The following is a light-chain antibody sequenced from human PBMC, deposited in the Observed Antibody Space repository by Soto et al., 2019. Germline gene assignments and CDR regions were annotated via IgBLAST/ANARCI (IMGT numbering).Light chain of an antibody. CDR1: QCVFYSSNKKNY. CDR3: QQYGSSHT. V-gene: IGKV4-1*01. J-gene: IGKJ5*01. Sequence: DIVMTQSADSLAVSLVYMAPINCTCIQCVFYSSNKKNYLAWYQQKPGQAPRLLIYGASSRATGIPDRFSGSGAGAYFNLTISRLEPADFGVYYCQQYGSSHTFGQGTRLEIK. CDR2: GAS.